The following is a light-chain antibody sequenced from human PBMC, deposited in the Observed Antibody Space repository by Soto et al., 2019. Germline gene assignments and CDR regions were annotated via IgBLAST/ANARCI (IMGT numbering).Light chain of an antibody. J-gene: IGKJ1*01. V-gene: IGKV3-11*01. CDR1: QSVSSY. Sequence: EIVLTQSPANLSLSPGERATLSCRASQSVSSYLAWYQQKPGQAPRLLIYDASNRATGIPARFSGSGSGTDFTLTISSLEPEDCAVYYCQQRSSFGQGTKVEIK. CDR2: DAS. CDR3: QQRSS.